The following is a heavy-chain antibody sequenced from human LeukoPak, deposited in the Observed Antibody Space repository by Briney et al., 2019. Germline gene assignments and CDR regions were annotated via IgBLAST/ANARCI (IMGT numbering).Heavy chain of an antibody. J-gene: IGHJ4*02. Sequence: GGSLRLSCAASGFTFSNAWMSWVRQAPGKGLEWVGRIKSKTDGGTTDYAAPVKGRFTMSRDDSKNTVYLQVNSLKTEDTAVYYCLYHFSGSSYRDYWGQGTLVTVSS. V-gene: IGHV3-15*01. CDR2: IKSKTDGGTT. CDR3: LYHFSGSSYRDY. D-gene: IGHD3-10*01. CDR1: GFTFSNAW.